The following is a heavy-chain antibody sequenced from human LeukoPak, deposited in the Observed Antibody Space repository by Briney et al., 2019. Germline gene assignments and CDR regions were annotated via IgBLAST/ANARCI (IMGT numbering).Heavy chain of an antibody. CDR3: ARDASYGYFSCDY. Sequence: PGGSLRLSCAASGFTFSGYSLNWVRQASGKGLEWISYISTAGTTVYYTDSVKGRFAISRDNAKNSLYLQMNSLRVEDTAVYYCARDASYGYFSCDYWGQGTLVTVSS. CDR2: ISTAGTTV. J-gene: IGHJ4*02. V-gene: IGHV3-48*04. D-gene: IGHD5-18*01. CDR1: GFTFSGYS.